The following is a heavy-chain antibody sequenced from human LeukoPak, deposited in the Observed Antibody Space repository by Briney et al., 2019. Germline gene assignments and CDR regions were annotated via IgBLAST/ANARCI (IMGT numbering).Heavy chain of an antibody. CDR1: GYTFTGYY. J-gene: IGHJ6*03. Sequence: GASVKVSCKASGYTFTGYYMHWVRQAPGQGLEWMGWINPNSGGTNYAQKFQGRVTMTRDTSISTAYMELSRLRSDDTAVYYCARDPPSNYYDILTGQRDRMDVWGKGTTVTVSS. V-gene: IGHV1-2*02. CDR3: ARDPPSNYYDILTGQRDRMDV. D-gene: IGHD3-9*01. CDR2: INPNSGGT.